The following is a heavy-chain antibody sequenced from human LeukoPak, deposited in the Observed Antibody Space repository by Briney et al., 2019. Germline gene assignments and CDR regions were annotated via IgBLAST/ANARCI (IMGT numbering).Heavy chain of an antibody. CDR1: GFTVSSNY. Sequence: GGYLRLSCAASGFTVSSNYMSWVRQAQGKGLEWVSGIYCGGSTYYADSVKGRFTISRDNSKNTLYLQMNSLRAEDTAVYYCARELVVPAAMRDYYYYYGMDVWGQGTTVTVSS. J-gene: IGHJ6*02. D-gene: IGHD2-2*01. CDR3: ARELVVPAAMRDYYYYYGMDV. V-gene: IGHV3-66*01. CDR2: IYCGGST.